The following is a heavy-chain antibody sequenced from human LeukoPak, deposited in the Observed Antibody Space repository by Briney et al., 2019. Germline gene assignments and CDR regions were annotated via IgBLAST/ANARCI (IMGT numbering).Heavy chain of an antibody. J-gene: IGHJ4*02. CDR1: GGSISSYY. D-gene: IGHD3-22*01. CDR2: IYTSGST. V-gene: IGHV4-4*07. CDR3: ARDRYYYDSSGYPLDY. Sequence: SETLSLTCTVSGGSISSYYWSWIRQPAGKGLEWIGRIYTSGSTNYNPSLKSRVTMSVDTSKNQFSLKLSSVTAADTAVYYCARDRYYYDSSGYPLDYWGQGTLVTVSS.